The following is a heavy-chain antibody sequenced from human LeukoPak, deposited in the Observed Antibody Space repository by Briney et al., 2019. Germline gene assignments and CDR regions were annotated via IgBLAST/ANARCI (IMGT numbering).Heavy chain of an antibody. Sequence: SETLSLTCTVSGGSISSSSYYWGWIRQPPGKGLEWIGSIYYSGATFYNPSLKSRVTISVDTSKNQFSLKLSSVTAADTAVYYCARGRGVYCSSTSCYGKPYNWFDPWGQGTLVTVSS. CDR2: IYYSGAT. CDR3: ARGRGVYCSSTSCYGKPYNWFDP. CDR1: GGSISSSSYY. V-gene: IGHV4-39*07. D-gene: IGHD2-2*01. J-gene: IGHJ5*02.